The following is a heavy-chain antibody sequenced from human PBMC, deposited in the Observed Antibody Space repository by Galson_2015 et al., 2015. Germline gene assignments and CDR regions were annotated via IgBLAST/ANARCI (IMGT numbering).Heavy chain of an antibody. CDR2: IIPILGIA. J-gene: IGHJ6*02. D-gene: IGHD5-18*01. CDR3: AREVRYSYGADYHYGMDV. CDR1: GGTFSSYT. Sequence: SVKVSCKASGGTFSSYTISWVRQAPGQGLEWMGRIIPILGIANYAQKFQGRVTITADKSTSTAYMELSSLRSEDTAVYYCAREVRYSYGADYHYGMDVWGQGTTVTVSS. V-gene: IGHV1-69*04.